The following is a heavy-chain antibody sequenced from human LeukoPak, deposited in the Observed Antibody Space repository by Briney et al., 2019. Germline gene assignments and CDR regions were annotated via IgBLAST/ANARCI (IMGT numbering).Heavy chain of an antibody. J-gene: IGHJ3*02. Sequence: GASVKVSCKASGGTFSSYAISWVRQAPGQGLEWMGGIIPIFGTANYAQKFQGRVTITTDESTSTAYMELSSLRSEDTAVYYCARDSSRSGVVVPAALGAFEIWGQGTMVTVSS. CDR3: ARDSSRSGVVVPAALGAFEI. V-gene: IGHV1-69*05. D-gene: IGHD2-2*01. CDR2: IIPIFGTA. CDR1: GGTFSSYA.